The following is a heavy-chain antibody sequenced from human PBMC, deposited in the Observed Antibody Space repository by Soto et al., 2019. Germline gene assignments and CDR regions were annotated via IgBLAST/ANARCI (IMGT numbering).Heavy chain of an antibody. CDR1: GGSFSSYD. D-gene: IGHD2-2*01. V-gene: IGHV4-59*08. CDR2: IYYSGST. J-gene: IGHJ6*03. CDR3: AGRDCSGTNCYYLDYYYMDV. Sequence: SETLSLTCTVSGGSFSSYDWTWIRQSPGKGLEWIGYIYYSGSTDYNPSLRGRLAISIDTSKNQFSLRLNSMTAADTAVYYCAGRDCSGTNCYYLDYYYMDVWGKGTTVTVSS.